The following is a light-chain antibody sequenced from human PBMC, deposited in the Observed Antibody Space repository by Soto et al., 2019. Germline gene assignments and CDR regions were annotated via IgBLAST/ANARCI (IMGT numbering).Light chain of an antibody. CDR2: ENN. V-gene: IGLV1-44*01. Sequence: SVLTQPPSASGAPGQRVTISCSGSASNIGRDPVNWYQQVPGTAPKLLIYENNHRPSGVPDRFSGSKSGTSASLVISGLQSEDEAEYFCAFLNGSVTTFIYXTGTKVAV. CDR3: AFLNGSVTTFI. J-gene: IGLJ1*01. CDR1: ASNIGRDP.